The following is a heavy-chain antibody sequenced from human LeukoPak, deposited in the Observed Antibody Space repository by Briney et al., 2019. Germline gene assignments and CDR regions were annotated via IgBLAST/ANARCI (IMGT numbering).Heavy chain of an antibody. J-gene: IGHJ3*02. CDR2: IHYSGST. D-gene: IGHD7-27*01. CDR1: GGSISSRSYY. CDR3: ARCNGDAWNAFDI. V-gene: IGHV4-39*01. Sequence: SETLSLTCTVSGGSISSRSYYWGWVRQPPGKGLEWTGSIHYSGSTYYDASFKSRVTMSVDTSKNQFSLKLSSVTAADTAVYYCARCNGDAWNAFDIWGQGTMVTVSS.